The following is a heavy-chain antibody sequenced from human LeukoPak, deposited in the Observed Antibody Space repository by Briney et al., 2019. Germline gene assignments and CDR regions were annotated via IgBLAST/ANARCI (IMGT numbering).Heavy chain of an antibody. CDR3: ARATIAAAGTEYYFDY. CDR1: GYTFTGYY. J-gene: IGHJ4*02. Sequence: ASVKVSCKASGYTFTGYYRHWVRQAPGQGLEWMGWINPNSGGTNYAQKFQGRVTMTRDTSISTAYMELSRLRSDDTAVYYCARATIAAAGTEYYFDYWGQGTLVTVSS. V-gene: IGHV1-2*02. CDR2: INPNSGGT. D-gene: IGHD6-13*01.